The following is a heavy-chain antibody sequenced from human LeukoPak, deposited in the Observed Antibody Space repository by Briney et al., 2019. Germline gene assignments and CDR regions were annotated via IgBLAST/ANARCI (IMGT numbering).Heavy chain of an antibody. Sequence: SVKVSCKASGGTFSSYAISWVRQVPGQGLEWMGGIIPIFGTANYAQKFQGRVTVTADESTSTAYMELSSLRSEDTAVYYCARAQTNTIFGVVIVYSFDYWGQGTLVTVSS. CDR1: GGTFSSYA. CDR3: ARAQTNTIFGVVIVYSFDY. V-gene: IGHV1-69*13. D-gene: IGHD3-3*01. CDR2: IIPIFGTA. J-gene: IGHJ4*02.